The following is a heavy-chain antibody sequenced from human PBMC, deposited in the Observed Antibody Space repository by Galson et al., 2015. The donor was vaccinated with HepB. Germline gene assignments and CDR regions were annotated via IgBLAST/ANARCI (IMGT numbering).Heavy chain of an antibody. CDR3: ARDGALRGAMVWGYYYYGMDV. D-gene: IGHD3-10*01. V-gene: IGHV7-4-1*02. CDR2: INTNTGNP. J-gene: IGHJ6*02. Sequence: SVKVSCKASGYTFTSYAMNWVRQAPGQGLEWMGWINTNTGNPTYAQGFTGRFVFSLDTSVSTAYLQISSLKAEDTAVYYCARDGALRGAMVWGYYYYGMDVWGQGTTVTVSS. CDR1: GYTFTSYA.